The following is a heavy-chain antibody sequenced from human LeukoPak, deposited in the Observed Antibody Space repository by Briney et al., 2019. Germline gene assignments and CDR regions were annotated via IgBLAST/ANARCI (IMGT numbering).Heavy chain of an antibody. CDR1: GFTFYIYW. CDR3: ARLIAARTIYDY. Sequence: PGGSLRLSCAASGFTFYIYWMSWVRQAPGKGLGWVASIKQDGSEKYYVDSVKGRFTISRDNAKNSLYLQMNSLRAEDTAVYYCARLIAARTIYDYWGQGTLVTVSS. V-gene: IGHV3-7*01. CDR2: IKQDGSEK. D-gene: IGHD6-6*01. J-gene: IGHJ4*02.